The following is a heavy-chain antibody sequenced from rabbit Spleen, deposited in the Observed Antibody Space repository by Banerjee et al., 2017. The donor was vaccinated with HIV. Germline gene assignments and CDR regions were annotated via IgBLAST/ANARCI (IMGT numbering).Heavy chain of an antibody. Sequence: QSLEESGGGLVKPGASLTLTCKASGFSFNSGYDMCWVRQAPGKGLEWIACIGAGSSGTTWYASRANGRFTISKTSSTTVTLQMTSLTAADTATYFCARGGGGYAGDGYDLWGPGTLVTVS. CDR1: GFSFNSGYD. J-gene: IGHJ4*01. CDR2: IGAGSSGTT. V-gene: IGHV1S40*01. CDR3: ARGGGGYAGDGYDL. D-gene: IGHD4-2*01.